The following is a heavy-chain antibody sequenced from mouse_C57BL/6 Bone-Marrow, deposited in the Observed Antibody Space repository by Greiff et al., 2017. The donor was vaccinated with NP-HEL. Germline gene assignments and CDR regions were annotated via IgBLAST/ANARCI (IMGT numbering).Heavy chain of an antibody. CDR1: GFTFTAYY. CDR3: ARSSYYYGTPFAY. J-gene: IGHJ3*01. V-gene: IGHV7-3*01. CDR2: IRNKANGYTT. D-gene: IGHD1-1*01. Sequence: EVQLVESGGGLVQPGGSLSLSCAASGFTFTAYYMSCVRPPPVKALAWLGFIRNKANGYTTEYSASVKGRFTISRDNSQSILYLQMNALRAEDSATYYCARSSYYYGTPFAYWGQGTLVTVSA.